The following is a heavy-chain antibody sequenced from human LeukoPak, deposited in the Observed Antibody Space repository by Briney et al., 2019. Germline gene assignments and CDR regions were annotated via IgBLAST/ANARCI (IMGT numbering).Heavy chain of an antibody. CDR3: AREMKVRGVMSY. J-gene: IGHJ4*02. Sequence: ASVKVSCKASGYTFTSYGISWVRQAPGQGLEWMGWISAYNGNTNYAQKLQGRVTMTTDTSTSTAYMELRSLRSDNTAVYYCAREMKVRGVMSYWGQGTLVTVSS. V-gene: IGHV1-18*01. D-gene: IGHD3-16*01. CDR1: GYTFTSYG. CDR2: ISAYNGNT.